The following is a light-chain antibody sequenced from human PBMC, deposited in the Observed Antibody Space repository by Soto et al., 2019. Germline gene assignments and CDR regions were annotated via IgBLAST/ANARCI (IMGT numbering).Light chain of an antibody. CDR2: GAS. Sequence: IILTQSPDTLSLSPGERATLSCRASQTVSSNYLAWCKQKPGQAPGLVIYGASSRATGIPARFSGSGSGTEFTLTISRLEPEDFEVYYCHQYGSSPQTFGQGTKVDIK. CDR1: QTVSSNY. J-gene: IGKJ2*01. V-gene: IGKV3-20*01. CDR3: HQYGSSPQT.